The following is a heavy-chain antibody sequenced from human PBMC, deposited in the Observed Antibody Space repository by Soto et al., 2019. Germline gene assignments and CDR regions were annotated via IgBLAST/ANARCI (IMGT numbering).Heavy chain of an antibody. Sequence: EVQLVESGGGLVQPGGSLRLSCAASGFTFSSYALHWVRQAPGKGLEYVSTISRNGGSTYNANSVKGRFTISRDNSKHTLYLQMGSLRTEDMAVYYCAREGGSYYFDYWGQGTLVTVSS. CDR3: AREGGSYYFDY. J-gene: IGHJ4*02. D-gene: IGHD1-26*01. V-gene: IGHV3-64*01. CDR2: ISRNGGST. CDR1: GFTFSSYA.